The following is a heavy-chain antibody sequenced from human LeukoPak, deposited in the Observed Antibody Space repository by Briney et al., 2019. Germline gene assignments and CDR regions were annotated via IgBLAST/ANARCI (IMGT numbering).Heavy chain of an antibody. J-gene: IGHJ4*02. V-gene: IGHV3-48*03. CDR3: ARARYYYDSSGYYRLDY. CDR2: ISSGGITI. Sequence: RGSLRISCAASGFTFSSYEMNWVRQVPGNGLQPVSSISSGGITIYYADSVKGRFTISRDNAKNSLYLQMNSLRAEDTAVYYCARARYYYDSSGYYRLDYWGQGTLVTVSS. CDR1: GFTFSSYE. D-gene: IGHD3-22*01.